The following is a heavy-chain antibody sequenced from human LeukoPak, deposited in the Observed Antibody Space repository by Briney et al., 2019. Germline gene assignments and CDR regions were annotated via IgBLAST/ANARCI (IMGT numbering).Heavy chain of an antibody. D-gene: IGHD3-10*01. CDR2: IYHSGST. CDR3: ARAFRAYGSGSYRNWFDP. Sequence: PSQTLSLTCAVSGGSIGSGGYSWSWIRQPPGKGLEWIGYIYHSGSTYYNPSLKSRVTISVDRSKNQFSLKLSSVTAADTAVYYCARAFRAYGSGSYRNWFDPWGQGTLVTVSS. CDR1: GGSIGSGGYS. V-gene: IGHV4-30-2*01. J-gene: IGHJ5*02.